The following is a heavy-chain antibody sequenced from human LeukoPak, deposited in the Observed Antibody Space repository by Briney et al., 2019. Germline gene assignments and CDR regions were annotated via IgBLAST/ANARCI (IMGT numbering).Heavy chain of an antibody. J-gene: IGHJ6*02. V-gene: IGHV5-51*01. CDR3: ARLPNFYYGMDV. Sequence: GESLKISCEASGYISTNYWIGWVRQKPGEGLEWMGIIYADDSKTKYSPSFQGHVTISADKSISTAYLHWSSLKASDTAMYYCARLPNFYYGMDVWGQGTTVTVSS. CDR2: IYADDSKT. CDR1: GYISTNYW.